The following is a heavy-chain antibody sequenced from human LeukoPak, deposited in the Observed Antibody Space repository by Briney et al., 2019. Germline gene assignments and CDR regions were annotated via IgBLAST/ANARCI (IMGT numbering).Heavy chain of an antibody. V-gene: IGHV3-21*04. CDR1: GFTFSRYT. D-gene: IGHD1-26*01. J-gene: IGHJ3*02. Sequence: GGSLRLSCAVSGFTFSRYTMNWVRQVPGKGLEWVSCISGGSGSSSYIYYADSVKGRFTISRDNAKNSLYLQMNSLRAEDMALYYCAKADTAIVGATHGPAFDIWGQGTMVTVSS. CDR3: AKADTAIVGATHGPAFDI. CDR2: ISGGSGSSSYI.